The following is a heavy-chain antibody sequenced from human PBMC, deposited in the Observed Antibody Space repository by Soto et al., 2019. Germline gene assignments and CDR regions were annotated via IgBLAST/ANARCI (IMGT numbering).Heavy chain of an antibody. Sequence: PVGSLRLSCASSGFTVSSNYMSLVRQAPGKGLEWVSVIYSGGSTYYADSVKGRFTISRDNSKNTLYLQMNSLRAEDTAVYYCARGNSYYDSSLGYWGQGTLVTVSS. CDR3: ARGNSYYDSSLGY. CDR1: GFTVSSNY. CDR2: IYSGGST. J-gene: IGHJ4*02. V-gene: IGHV3-53*01. D-gene: IGHD3-22*01.